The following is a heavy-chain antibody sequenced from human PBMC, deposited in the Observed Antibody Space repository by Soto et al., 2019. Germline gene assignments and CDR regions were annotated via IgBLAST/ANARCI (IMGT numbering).Heavy chain of an antibody. CDR3: ARVVREDSTPPGYYGMDV. CDR2: INHSGST. V-gene: IGHV4-34*01. CDR1: GGSFSGYY. Sequence: PSETLSLTCAVYGGSFSGYYWSWIRQPPGKGLEWIGEINHSGSTNYNPSLKSRVTISVDTSKNQFSLKLSSVTAADTAVYYCARVVREDSTPPGYYGMDVWGQGTTVTVSS. J-gene: IGHJ6*02. D-gene: IGHD1-26*01.